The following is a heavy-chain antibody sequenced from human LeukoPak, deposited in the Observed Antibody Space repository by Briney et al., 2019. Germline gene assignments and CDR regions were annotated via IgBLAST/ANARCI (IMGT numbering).Heavy chain of an antibody. V-gene: IGHV4-59*01. D-gene: IGHD3-9*01. Sequence: SETLSLTCTVSGGSISSYYWSWIRQPPGKGLEWIGYIYSSGSTNYNPSLKSRVTMSVDTSKNQFSLKVSSVTAADTAVYYCARDDDMTGYWYFDLWGRGTLVTVSS. J-gene: IGHJ2*01. CDR1: GGSISSYY. CDR3: ARDDDMTGYWYFDL. CDR2: IYSSGST.